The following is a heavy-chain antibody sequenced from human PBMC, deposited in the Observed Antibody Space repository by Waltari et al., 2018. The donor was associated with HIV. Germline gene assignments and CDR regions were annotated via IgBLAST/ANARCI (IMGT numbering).Heavy chain of an antibody. CDR2: INAGNGNT. CDR3: ARDRMTTVTTNAFDI. J-gene: IGHJ3*02. V-gene: IGHV1-3*01. D-gene: IGHD4-17*01. CDR1: GYTFTSYA. Sequence: QVQLVQSGAEVKKPGASVKVSCKASGYTFTSYAMHWVRQAPGQRLEWMGWINAGNGNTKYSQKFQGRVTITRDTSASTAYMELSSLRSEDTAVYYCARDRMTTVTTNAFDIWGQGTMVTVSS.